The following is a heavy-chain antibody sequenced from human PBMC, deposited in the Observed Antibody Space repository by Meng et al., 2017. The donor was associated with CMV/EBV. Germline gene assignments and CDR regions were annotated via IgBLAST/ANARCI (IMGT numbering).Heavy chain of an antibody. D-gene: IGHD2-2*01. V-gene: IGHV2-5*01. CDR1: GFSLSTSGVG. CDR3: AHRRSRAVVVPAARVGAFDI. Sequence: SGPTLVKPTQTLTLTCTFSGFSLSTSGVGVGWIRQPPGKALEWLALIYWNDDKRYSPSLKSRLTITKDTSKNQVVPTMTNMDPVDTATYYCAHRRSRAVVVPAARVGAFDIWGQGTMVTVSS. CDR2: IYWNDDK. J-gene: IGHJ3*02.